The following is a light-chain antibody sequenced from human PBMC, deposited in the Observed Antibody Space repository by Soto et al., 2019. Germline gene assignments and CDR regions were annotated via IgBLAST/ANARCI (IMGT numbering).Light chain of an antibody. V-gene: IGKV1-17*01. J-gene: IGKJ1*01. CDR2: AAS. CDR3: LQHNSYPRT. Sequence: DLQMTQSPSSLSASVGDRVTITCRASQGIRDALGWYQQKPGKAPKRLIYAASSLQSGVPSRFSGSRSGTEFTLTLSSRQPQDLAHYYCLQHNSYPRTFGQGTKVEIK. CDR1: QGIRDA.